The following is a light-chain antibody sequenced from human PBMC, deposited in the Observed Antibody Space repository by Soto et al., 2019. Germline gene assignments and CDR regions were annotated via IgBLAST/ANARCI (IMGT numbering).Light chain of an antibody. Sequence: QSVLTQPASVSGSPGQSITISCTGTSNDVGHDNYVSWYLQFPGKVPKLIFYDVSNRPSGVSNRFSGSKSGNTASLTISGLQADDEADYYCSSYTSSGTYVFGTGTKLTVL. CDR1: SNDVGHDNY. J-gene: IGLJ1*01. CDR2: DVS. CDR3: SSYTSSGTYV. V-gene: IGLV2-14*03.